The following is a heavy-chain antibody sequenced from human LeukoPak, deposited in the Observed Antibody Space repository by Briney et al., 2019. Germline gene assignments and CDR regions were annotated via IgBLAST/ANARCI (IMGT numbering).Heavy chain of an antibody. D-gene: IGHD5-24*01. V-gene: IGHV4-4*07. CDR2: IYTSGST. CDR1: AGSISNYY. J-gene: IGHJ4*02. Sequence: SETLSLTCTVSAGSISNYYWSWIRQPAGKGLEWIGHIYTSGSTNYNPSLKSRVTMSVNTSKNQFSLNLSPVTAANTAVYYCRREKHGYNDYWGQGTLVTVSS. CDR3: RREKHGYNDY.